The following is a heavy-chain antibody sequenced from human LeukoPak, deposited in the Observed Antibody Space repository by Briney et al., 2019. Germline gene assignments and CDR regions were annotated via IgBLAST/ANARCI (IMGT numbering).Heavy chain of an antibody. CDR3: ARDRRDYYDSSESAFDI. CDR2: ISSRSSII. Sequence: GGSLRLSCAASGFTFSSYSMNWVRQAPGKGLEWVSYISSRSSIIYYADSVKGRFTISRDNAKNSLYLQMNSLRAENTAVYYCARDRRDYYDSSESAFDIWGQGTIVTVSS. V-gene: IGHV3-48*01. J-gene: IGHJ3*02. D-gene: IGHD3-22*01. CDR1: GFTFSSYS.